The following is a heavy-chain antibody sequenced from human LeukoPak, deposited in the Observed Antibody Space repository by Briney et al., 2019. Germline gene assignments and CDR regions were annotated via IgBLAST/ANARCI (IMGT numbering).Heavy chain of an antibody. J-gene: IGHJ4*02. CDR3: AKGGTTAWTAVEY. D-gene: IGHD1-7*01. V-gene: IGHV3-23*01. CDR1: GFTFSNYA. CDR2: ISDSAGAT. Sequence: GGSLRLSCAASGFTFSNYAMTWVRQAPGKGLEWVSSISDSAGATYYADSVRGRFTISRDNSGSTLYLQINSLRADDTAVYYCAKGGTTAWTAVEYWGQGTLVTVSS.